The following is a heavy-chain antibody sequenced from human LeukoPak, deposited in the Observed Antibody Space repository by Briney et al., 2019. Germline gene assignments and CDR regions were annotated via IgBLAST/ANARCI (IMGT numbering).Heavy chain of an antibody. D-gene: IGHD4-11*01. V-gene: IGHV1-2*06. CDR2: INPNSGGT. CDR1: GYTFTGSY. CDR3: ARGLENFDC. Sequence: ASVMLSCKASGYTFTGSYMHWVRQAPGQGPEWVGRINPNSGGTSFAQKFQGSVTMTRDTSISTAYMKPSRLRSDDTAVYYCARGLENFDCWGQGTLVTVFS. J-gene: IGHJ4*02.